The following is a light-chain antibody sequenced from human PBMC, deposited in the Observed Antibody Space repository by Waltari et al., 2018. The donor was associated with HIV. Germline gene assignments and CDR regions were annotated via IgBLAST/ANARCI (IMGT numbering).Light chain of an antibody. CDR1: QTISRS. CDR3: QQYSAFPFT. CDR2: KAS. Sequence: DIEMTQPPSTLPLSLGDRVTITCRARQTISRSLAWYQQRPGTDPKILIYKASSLEDGVPSRFSGSGSWTEFTLTISSLQPDDIAVYFCQQYSAFPFTFGQGTKLEI. V-gene: IGKV1-5*03. J-gene: IGKJ2*01.